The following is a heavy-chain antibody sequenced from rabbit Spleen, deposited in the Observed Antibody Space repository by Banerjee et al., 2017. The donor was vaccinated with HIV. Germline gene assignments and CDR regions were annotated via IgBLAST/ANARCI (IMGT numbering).Heavy chain of an antibody. CDR2: IDPLFDNT. CDR1: GFSFSSSDY. Sequence: QSLEESGGDLVKPGASLTLTCTASGFSFSSSDYMCWVRQAPGKGLEWIGYIDPLFDNTYYASWVNGRFTISRHNAQNTLYLQLKSLTVADTATYFCARGPPYAGYTTYGYVYFNLWGPGTLVTVS. J-gene: IGHJ4*01. CDR3: ARGPPYAGYTTYGYVYFNL. D-gene: IGHD7-1*01. V-gene: IGHV1S40*01.